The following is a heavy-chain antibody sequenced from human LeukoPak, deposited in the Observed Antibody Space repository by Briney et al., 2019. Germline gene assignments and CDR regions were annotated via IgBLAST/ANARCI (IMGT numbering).Heavy chain of an antibody. CDR3: ARAPPRGSYYRGYFDY. D-gene: IGHD3-10*01. Sequence: SETLSLTCTVSGGSISSYYWSWIRQAPGKGLEWSVYIYYSGSTTYNPSLKSRVTISVDTSKNQFSLNLSSVTAADTAVYYCARAPPRGSYYRGYFDYWGQGTLVTVSS. CDR1: GGSISSYY. CDR2: IYYSGST. J-gene: IGHJ4*02. V-gene: IGHV4-59*01.